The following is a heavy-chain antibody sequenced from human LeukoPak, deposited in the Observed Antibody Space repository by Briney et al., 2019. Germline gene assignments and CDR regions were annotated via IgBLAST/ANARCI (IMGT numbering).Heavy chain of an antibody. Sequence: GGSLRLSCAASGFTVSSNYMSWVRQAPGKGLEWVSVIYSGGSIYYADSVKGRFTISRDNSKNTLYPQMNSLRAEDTAVYYCARRTPYCSSNSCYFDYWGQGTLVTVSS. CDR3: ARRTPYCSSNSCYFDY. D-gene: IGHD2-2*01. CDR2: IYSGGSI. V-gene: IGHV3-53*01. J-gene: IGHJ4*02. CDR1: GFTVSSNY.